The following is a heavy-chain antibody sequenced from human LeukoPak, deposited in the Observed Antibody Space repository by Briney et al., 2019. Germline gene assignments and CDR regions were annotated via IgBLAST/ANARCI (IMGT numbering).Heavy chain of an antibody. J-gene: IGHJ4*02. D-gene: IGHD3-10*01. CDR1: GGSFSGDY. CDR2: INHSGRT. Sequence: SETLSLTCVVYGGSFSGDYWSWIRQPPGRGLEWIGEINHSGRTNYNPSLKSRVTISVDTSRNQFSLKLSSVTAADTAVYYCAREGFGELSHFDYWGRGTLVTVSS. CDR3: AREGFGELSHFDY. V-gene: IGHV4-34*01.